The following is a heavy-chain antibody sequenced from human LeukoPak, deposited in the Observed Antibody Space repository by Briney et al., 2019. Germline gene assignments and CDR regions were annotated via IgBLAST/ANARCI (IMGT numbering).Heavy chain of an antibody. CDR1: GGSISSYY. D-gene: IGHD5-24*01. V-gene: IGHV4-59*01. J-gene: IGHJ4*02. Sequence: PSETLSLTCTVSGGSISSYYWSWLRQPPGKGLERIGYIYYSGSTNYNPSLKSRVTISVDTSKNQFSLKLTSVTAADTAVYYCARDLGDGYNWAYWGQGTLVTVSS. CDR2: IYYSGST. CDR3: ARDLGDGYNWAY.